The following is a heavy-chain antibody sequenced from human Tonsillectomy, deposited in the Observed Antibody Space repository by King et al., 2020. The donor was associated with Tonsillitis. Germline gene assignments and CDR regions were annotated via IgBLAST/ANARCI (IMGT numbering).Heavy chain of an antibody. J-gene: IGHJ4*02. Sequence: QLVQSGAEVKKPGESLRISCKGSGYMFTNYWIGWLRKMPGKGLEWMGIIYPDDSDTRYSPSFQGQVTIPADQSTGTAYLQWSGLKASDTAMYYCARRGLKDILLVPASVFDYWGQGTLVTVSS. CDR1: GYMFTNYW. V-gene: IGHV5-51*01. CDR2: IYPDDSDT. D-gene: IGHD2-15*01. CDR3: ARRGLKDILLVPASVFDY.